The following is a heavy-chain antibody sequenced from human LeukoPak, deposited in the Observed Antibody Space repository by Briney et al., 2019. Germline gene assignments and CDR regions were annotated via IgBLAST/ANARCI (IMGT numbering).Heavy chain of an antibody. CDR2: ISPSGGST. J-gene: IGHJ4*02. CDR3: ARVGGH. D-gene: IGHD3-10*01. V-gene: IGHV1-46*01. Sequence: WASVKVSCKAFGYTFTSNYMHWVRQAPGQGPEWMGVISPSGGSTTYAQKFQGRVTLTRDMSTSTDYLELSSLRSEDTAVYYCARVGGHWGQGTLVTVSS. CDR1: GYTFTSNY.